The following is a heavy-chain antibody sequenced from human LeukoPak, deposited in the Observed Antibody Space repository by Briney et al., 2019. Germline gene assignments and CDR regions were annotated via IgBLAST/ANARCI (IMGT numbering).Heavy chain of an antibody. Sequence: GGSLRLSCSASGFTFSNYAMYWVRQAPGKGLEYVSAISAYGGSTYYADSVKDKFTISRDNSKTTMYLQMSSLRAEDTAVYYCVKKKGAGAWYYSDYWGQGTLVTVSS. D-gene: IGHD6-19*01. CDR3: VKKKGAGAWYYSDY. V-gene: IGHV3-64D*09. J-gene: IGHJ4*02. CDR2: ISAYGGST. CDR1: GFTFSNYA.